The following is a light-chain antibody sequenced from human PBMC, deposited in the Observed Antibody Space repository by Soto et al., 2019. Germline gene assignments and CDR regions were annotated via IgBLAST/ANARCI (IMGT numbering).Light chain of an antibody. CDR2: EVS. Sequence: QPVLTQPASVSGSPGQSITISCTGTSSDVGGYNYVSWYQQHPGKAPKLMIYEVSNRPSGVSNRFSGSKSGNTASLTISGLQAEDDADYYCSSYTSSSTLPFGTGTKV. V-gene: IGLV2-14*01. J-gene: IGLJ1*01. CDR3: SSYTSSSTLP. CDR1: SSDVGGYNY.